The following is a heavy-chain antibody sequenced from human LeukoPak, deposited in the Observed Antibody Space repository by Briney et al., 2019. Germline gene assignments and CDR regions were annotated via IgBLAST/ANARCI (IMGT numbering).Heavy chain of an antibody. Sequence: GRSLRLSCATSGFTFSTYGFHWVRQAPGKGLEWVADMSYDGSDKDYADSVKGRFTISRDNSKNTLYLQMNSLRVEDTAVYHCAVGGPAEVGSPLVSWGEGALVSLSS. V-gene: IGHV3-30*03. CDR3: AVGGPAEVGSPLVS. D-gene: IGHD3-10*01. CDR2: MSYDGSDK. J-gene: IGHJ4*02. CDR1: GFTFSTYG.